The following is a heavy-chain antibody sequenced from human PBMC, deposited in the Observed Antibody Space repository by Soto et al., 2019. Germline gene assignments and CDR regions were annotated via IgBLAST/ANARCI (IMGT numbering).Heavy chain of an antibody. CDR2: IYYSGST. D-gene: IGHD4-17*01. Sequence: PEETLPRTFAASGRSISSYYWSWIRQPPGKGLGWIGYIYYSGSTNYNPSLKSRVTISVNTHNNQISLKLTSVTAPDPAGYYCAGEYGWYYIYYMDVWSQGTTVTVSS. J-gene: IGHJ6*03. V-gene: IGHV4-59*01. CDR1: GRSISSYY. CDR3: AGEYGWYYIYYMDV.